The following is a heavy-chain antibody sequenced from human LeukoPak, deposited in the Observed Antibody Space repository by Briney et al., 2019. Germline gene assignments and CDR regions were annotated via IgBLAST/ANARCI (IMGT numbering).Heavy chain of an antibody. CDR1: GGSISSSSYY. Sequence: SETLSLTCTVSGGSISSSSYYRGWIRQPPGKGLEWIGSIYYSGSTYYNPSLKSRVTISVDTSKNQFSLKLSSVTAADTAVYYCARLAYYSYAFDIWGQGTMVTVSS. CDR2: IYYSGST. V-gene: IGHV4-39*01. J-gene: IGHJ3*02. D-gene: IGHD3-10*01. CDR3: ARLAYYSYAFDI.